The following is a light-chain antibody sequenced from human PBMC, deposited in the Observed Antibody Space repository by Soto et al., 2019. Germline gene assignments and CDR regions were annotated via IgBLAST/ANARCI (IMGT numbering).Light chain of an antibody. J-gene: IGKJ1*01. CDR2: AAS. CDR1: QGIRND. V-gene: IGKV1-6*01. CDR3: HQSCSHRR. Sequence: QMTQSAFAVSASEGDRVTITCRASQGIRNDLGWYQQKPGKAPKLLIYAASSLQSGVPSRFSGSGSGTEFTLTISGLAADDFGTYCSHQSCSHRRFCQGGKVDIK.